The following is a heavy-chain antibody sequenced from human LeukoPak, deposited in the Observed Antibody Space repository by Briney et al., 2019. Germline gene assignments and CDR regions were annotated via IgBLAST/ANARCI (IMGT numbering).Heavy chain of an antibody. CDR3: ARGQIQLWSTARFAWFDP. V-gene: IGHV1-18*01. CDR1: GYTFTSYG. CDR2: ISAYNGNT. D-gene: IGHD5-18*01. Sequence: ASVKVSCKASGYTFTSYGISWVRQAPGQGLEWMGWISAYNGNTNYAQKLQGRVTMTTDTSTSTAYMELRSLRSDDTAVYYCARGQIQLWSTARFAWFDPWGQGTLVTVSS. J-gene: IGHJ5*02.